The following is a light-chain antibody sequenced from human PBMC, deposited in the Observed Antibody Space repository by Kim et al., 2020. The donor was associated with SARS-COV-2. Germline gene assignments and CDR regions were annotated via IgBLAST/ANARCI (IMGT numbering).Light chain of an antibody. CDR3: QVWDSSSDHVV. CDR2: YDS. V-gene: IGLV3-21*04. CDR1: NSGSKS. Sequence: APGKPARITCGGNNSGSKSVHWYQQKPGQAPVLVIYYDSYRPSGIPERFSGSNSGNTATLTISRVEAGDEADYYCQVWDSSSDHVVFGGGTQLTVL. J-gene: IGLJ2*01.